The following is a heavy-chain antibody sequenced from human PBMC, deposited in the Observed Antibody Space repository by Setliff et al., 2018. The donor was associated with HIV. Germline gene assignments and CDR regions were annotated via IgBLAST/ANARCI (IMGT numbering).Heavy chain of an antibody. CDR1: GGSFSTYY. J-gene: IGHJ3*01. CDR2: VHSTGTP. Sequence: SETLSLTCTVSGGSFSTYYWSWIRQPAGEGLEYIGRVHSTGTPIYNPSLKSRVTMSVDTSKNQLSLKLRSVTAADTAVYYCARARITMTGGRLEPYAFDRWGQGTKVTVSS. D-gene: IGHD3-22*01. CDR3: ARARITMTGGRLEPYAFDR. V-gene: IGHV4-4*07.